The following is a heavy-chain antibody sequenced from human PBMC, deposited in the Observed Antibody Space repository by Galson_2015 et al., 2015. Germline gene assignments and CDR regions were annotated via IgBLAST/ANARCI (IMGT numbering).Heavy chain of an antibody. Sequence: SLRLSCAASGFIFSNYGMHWVRQAPGKGLEWVAVIWYDGSNKYYADSVKGRFTISRDNSKNTLYLQMNSLRAEDTAVYYCAREEGYCSGGSCYGEYYFDYWGQGTLVTVSS. CDR1: GFIFSNYG. D-gene: IGHD2-15*01. J-gene: IGHJ4*02. CDR3: AREEGYCSGGSCYGEYYFDY. V-gene: IGHV3-33*01. CDR2: IWYDGSNK.